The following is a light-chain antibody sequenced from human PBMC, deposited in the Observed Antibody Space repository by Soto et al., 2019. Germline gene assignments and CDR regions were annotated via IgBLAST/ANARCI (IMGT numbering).Light chain of an antibody. Sequence: QSALTQPAYVSGSPGQSITISCTGTSSDVGGYNYVSWYQQHPGKAPKLVIYDVSNRPSGVSNRFSGSKSGNTASLNISGLQAEDEADYYCTSFTSSTSYVLFGGGTKLTVL. CDR1: SSDVGGYNY. J-gene: IGLJ2*01. CDR2: DVS. CDR3: TSFTSSTSYVL. V-gene: IGLV2-14*03.